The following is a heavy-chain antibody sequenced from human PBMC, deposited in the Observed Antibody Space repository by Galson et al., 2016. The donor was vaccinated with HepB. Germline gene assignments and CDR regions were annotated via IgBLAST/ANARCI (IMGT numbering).Heavy chain of an antibody. J-gene: IGHJ6*02. CDR1: GFTFTSYA. CDR3: AKGEVWGWSYLYGVDV. V-gene: IGHV3-23*01. Sequence: SLRLSCAASGFTFTSYAMSWVRQAPGKGLEWVSGISGRDGRTYYADSVKGRFTISRDNSKNTLYLQINSLRAEDTAVYYCAKGEVWGWSYLYGVDVWGQGTAATVSS. D-gene: IGHD3-10*01. CDR2: ISGRDGRT.